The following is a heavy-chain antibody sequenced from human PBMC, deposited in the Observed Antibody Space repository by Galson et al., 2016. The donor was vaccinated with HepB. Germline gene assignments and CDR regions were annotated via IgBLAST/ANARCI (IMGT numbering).Heavy chain of an antibody. J-gene: IGHJ4*02. V-gene: IGHV6-1*01. D-gene: IGHD5/OR15-5a*01. CDR2: TYYRSKSYN. CDR1: GDSVSSNSAA. CDR3: ARVVGRGVYDGRFDY. Sequence: CAMSGDSVSSNSAAWNWIRQSPSRGLEWLGRTYYRSKSYNDYAESVKSRITINPDTSKNQFSLQLNSVTPEDTAVYYCARVVGRGVYDGRFDYWGQGILVTVSS.